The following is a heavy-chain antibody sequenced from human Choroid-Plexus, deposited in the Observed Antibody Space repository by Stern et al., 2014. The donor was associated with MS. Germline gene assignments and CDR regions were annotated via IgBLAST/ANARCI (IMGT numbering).Heavy chain of an antibody. CDR2: VSYDGSNK. Sequence: VQLLESGGGVVQPGRPLRLSCVASGFTFGSCAMHWVRQAPGKGLAWVAGVSYDGSNKYYADSVKGRFTISRDNSQNTLYMQMSSLRPEETAVYYCAKDRHYLTYFFDHWGQGSLVTVSS. CDR3: AKDRHYLTYFFDH. J-gene: IGHJ5*02. D-gene: IGHD2/OR15-2a*01. V-gene: IGHV3-30*18. CDR1: GFTFGSCA.